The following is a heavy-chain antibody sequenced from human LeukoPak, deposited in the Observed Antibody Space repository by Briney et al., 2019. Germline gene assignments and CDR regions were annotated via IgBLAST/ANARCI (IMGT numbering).Heavy chain of an antibody. V-gene: IGHV3-21*01. CDR2: ISSSSSYI. J-gene: IGHJ4*02. CDR1: GFTFSSYS. Sequence: GGSLRLSCAASGFTFSSYSMNWVRQAPGKGLEWVSSISSSSSYIYYADSVKGRFTISRDNAKKSLYLQMNSLRAEDTAVYYCARDLGYSYGPSDYWGQGTLVTVSS. D-gene: IGHD5-18*01. CDR3: ARDLGYSYGPSDY.